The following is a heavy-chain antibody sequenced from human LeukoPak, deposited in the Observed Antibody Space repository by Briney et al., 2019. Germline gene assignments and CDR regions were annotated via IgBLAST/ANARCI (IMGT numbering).Heavy chain of an antibody. CDR2: IHSGGST. Sequence: GGSLRLSCAASGFTVSSNYMSWVRQAPGKGLEWVSVIHSGGSTYYADSVKGRFTISRDNSKNTLYLQMNSLRAEDTAVYYCAREDSIVEANDCWGQGTLVTVSS. CDR3: AREDSIVEANDC. V-gene: IGHV3-53*01. CDR1: GFTVSSNY. J-gene: IGHJ4*02. D-gene: IGHD1-26*01.